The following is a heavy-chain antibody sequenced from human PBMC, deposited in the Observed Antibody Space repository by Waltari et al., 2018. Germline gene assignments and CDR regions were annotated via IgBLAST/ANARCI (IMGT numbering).Heavy chain of an antibody. Sequence: EVQLLQSGGGLVQPGGSLRLSCEGSGFSFGGYAMTWVRQAPGKGFEWLSTISGSGSTTFDADSVRGRFTISRDNAKNTVFLELNSLRVDDTAFYYCAKDSRGYTPSPGDSWGQGAQVTVS. CDR1: GFSFGGYA. V-gene: IGHV3-23*01. J-gene: IGHJ4*02. D-gene: IGHD5-18*01. CDR2: ISGSGSTT. CDR3: AKDSRGYTPSPGDS.